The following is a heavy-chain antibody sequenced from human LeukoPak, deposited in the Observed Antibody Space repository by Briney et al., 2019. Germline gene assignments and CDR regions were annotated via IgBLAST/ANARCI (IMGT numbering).Heavy chain of an antibody. Sequence: GGSLRLSCAASGFTFSSYSMNWVRQAPGKGLEWVSSISSSSSYIYYADSVKGRFTISRDNAKNSLYLQMNSLRAEDTAVYYCARDSRILWFGESDDAFDIWGQGTMVTVSS. CDR2: ISSSSSYI. D-gene: IGHD3-10*01. CDR1: GFTFSSYS. CDR3: ARDSRILWFGESDDAFDI. V-gene: IGHV3-21*01. J-gene: IGHJ3*02.